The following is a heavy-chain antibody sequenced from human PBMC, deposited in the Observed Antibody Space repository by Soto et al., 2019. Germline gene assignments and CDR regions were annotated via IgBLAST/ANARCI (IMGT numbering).Heavy chain of an antibody. CDR1: GDSVSSNSAA. Sequence: QTLSLTCAISGDSVSSNSAAWNCIIHSPSRGLEWLGRTYYKSKWYNDYAVSVKSRITINPDTSKNQFSLQLKSVTPEDSAVYYCAREVDAGPNWFDPWGQGTLVTVSS. J-gene: IGHJ5*02. D-gene: IGHD1-26*01. CDR3: AREVDAGPNWFDP. CDR2: TYYKSKWYN. V-gene: IGHV6-1*01.